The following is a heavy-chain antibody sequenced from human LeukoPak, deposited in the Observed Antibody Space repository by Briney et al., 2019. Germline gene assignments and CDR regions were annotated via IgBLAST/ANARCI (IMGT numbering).Heavy chain of an antibody. CDR2: ISYDGNTI. V-gene: IGHV3-30-3*01. J-gene: IGHJ4*02. CDR3: ARSGGLQKFDY. Sequence: GRSLRLYCAASEFTFSNYALHWVRQAPGKGLQWVAVISYDGNTIHYADSVKGRFIISRDTSKNTLYLQMNSLRAEDTAVYYCARSGGLQKFDYWGQGTLVTVSS. CDR1: EFTFSNYA. D-gene: IGHD4-11*01.